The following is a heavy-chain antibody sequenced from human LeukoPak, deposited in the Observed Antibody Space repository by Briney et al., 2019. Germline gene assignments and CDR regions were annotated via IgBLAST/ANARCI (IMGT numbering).Heavy chain of an antibody. Sequence: SSETLSLTCTVSGGSVSSGSYYWSWIRQPPGKGLEWIGYIYYSGSTNYNPSLKSRVTISVDTSKNQSSLKLSSVTAADTAVYYCARRGGGYDSLFDYWGQGTLVTVSS. V-gene: IGHV4-61*01. J-gene: IGHJ4*02. D-gene: IGHD5-12*01. CDR2: IYYSGST. CDR1: GGSVSSGSYY. CDR3: ARRGGGYDSLFDY.